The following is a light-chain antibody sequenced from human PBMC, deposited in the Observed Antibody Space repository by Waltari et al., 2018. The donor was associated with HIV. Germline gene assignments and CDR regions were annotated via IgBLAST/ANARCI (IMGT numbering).Light chain of an antibody. CDR1: SGNIATNY. J-gene: IGLJ2*01. CDR2: EDN. Sequence: CVLTQPHSVSESPGKTVTISCTRNSGNIATNYVQWYQQRPGSSPTTVIYEDNQRPSGVPDRFSGSIDSSSNSAALTISGLETDDEADYYCQSYDNNDVIFGGGTRLTVL. V-gene: IGLV6-57*01. CDR3: QSYDNNDVI.